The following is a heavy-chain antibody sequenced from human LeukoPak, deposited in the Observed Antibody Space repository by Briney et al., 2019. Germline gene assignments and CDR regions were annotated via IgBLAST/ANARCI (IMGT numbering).Heavy chain of an antibody. CDR2: INHSGST. CDR1: GGSLSGYY. D-gene: IGHD3-22*01. Sequence: SETLSLTCAVSGGSLSGYYWTWIRQPPGKGLEWIGDINHSGSTNYNPSLKSRVTMSVDTSKNQFSLKMTSVTAADTAVYYCGYDSSGLNAFDIWGQGTMVTVSS. V-gene: IGHV4-34*01. J-gene: IGHJ3*02. CDR3: GYDSSGLNAFDI.